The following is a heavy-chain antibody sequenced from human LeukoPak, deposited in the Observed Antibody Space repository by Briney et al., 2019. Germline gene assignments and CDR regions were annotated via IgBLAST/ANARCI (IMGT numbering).Heavy chain of an antibody. J-gene: IGHJ4*02. CDR1: GYTFTSYD. CDR3: ARDRGDSSGYHIFDY. Sequence: GASVKVSCKASGYTFTSYDINWVRQATGQGLEWMGWMNPNSGNTGYAQKFQGRVTITRNTSISTAYMELSSLRSEDTAVYYCARDRGDSSGYHIFDYWGQGTLVTVSS. D-gene: IGHD3-22*01. CDR2: MNPNSGNT. V-gene: IGHV1-8*03.